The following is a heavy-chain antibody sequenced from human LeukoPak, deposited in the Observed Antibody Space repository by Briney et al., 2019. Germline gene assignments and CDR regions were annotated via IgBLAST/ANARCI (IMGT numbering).Heavy chain of an antibody. CDR2: ISGSGDRT. CDR3: AKDFSNSWQKDY. CDR1: GFTFSSYA. Sequence: GGSLRLSCAASGFTFSSYAMSWVCQGPAQGLELVSHISGSGDRTYYADSVKGRFTISSDNSKSTLYLLMNSLRADETAVYYCAKDFSNSWQKDYWGQGTLVTVSS. J-gene: IGHJ4*02. D-gene: IGHD6-13*01. V-gene: IGHV3-23*01.